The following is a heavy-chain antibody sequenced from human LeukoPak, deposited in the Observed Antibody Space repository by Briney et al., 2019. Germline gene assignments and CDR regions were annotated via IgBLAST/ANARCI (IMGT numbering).Heavy chain of an antibody. CDR3: ARVPYSGSYYD. Sequence: GGSLRLSCAASGFTFSSYWMHWVRQAPGKGLVWVSRINSDGSSTSYADSVKGRFTISRDNAKNTLYLQMNSLRAEDTAVYYCARVPYSGSYYDWGQGTLDTVSS. CDR2: INSDGSST. CDR1: GFTFSSYW. J-gene: IGHJ4*02. V-gene: IGHV3-74*01. D-gene: IGHD1-26*01.